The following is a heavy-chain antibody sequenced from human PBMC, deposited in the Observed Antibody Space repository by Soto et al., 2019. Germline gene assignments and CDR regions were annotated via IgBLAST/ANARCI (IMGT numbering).Heavy chain of an antibody. CDR1: GDSITSYY. CDR2: LYTSGST. J-gene: IGHJ6*02. CDR3: VRDSAATGTPYYYYYGMDV. Sequence: SETLSLTCTVSGDSITSYYWSWVRQTATKGLEWIGRLYTSGSTTYNPSLKSRVTMSRDTSKNQFSLSLTSLTAADSAVYYCVRDSAATGTPYYYYYGMDVWGQGTTVTVSS. D-gene: IGHD6-13*01. V-gene: IGHV4-4*07.